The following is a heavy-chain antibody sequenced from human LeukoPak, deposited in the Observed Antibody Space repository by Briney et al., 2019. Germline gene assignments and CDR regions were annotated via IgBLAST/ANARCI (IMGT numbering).Heavy chain of an antibody. D-gene: IGHD6-25*01. CDR2: ISASGSST. CDR1: GFTFSAYA. Sequence: GGSLRLSCVASGFTFSAYAMSWVRQAPGKGLEWVSDISASGSSTYYADSVEGRFTISRDNSKNTLYLQMNSLRAEDTAVYYCAKHLGWGPSGSNWFDPWGQGTLVTVSS. CDR3: AKHLGWGPSGSNWFDP. J-gene: IGHJ5*02. V-gene: IGHV3-23*01.